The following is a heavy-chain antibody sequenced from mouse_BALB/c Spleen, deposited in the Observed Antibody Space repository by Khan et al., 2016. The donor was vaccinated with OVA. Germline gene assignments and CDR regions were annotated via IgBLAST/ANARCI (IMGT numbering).Heavy chain of an antibody. CDR3: AREGYYGSRRAWFAY. V-gene: IGHV1-80*01. D-gene: IGHD1-1*01. CDR2: IYPGDGNT. Sequence: QVQLQQSGAELVRPGSSVKISCKASGYVFSTYWMNWVKQRPGQGLEWIGQIYPGDGNTYYNGKFKGKATLTADKSSSTAYMQLTSLTSEDSAVDYCAREGYYGSRRAWFAYWGQGTLVTVSA. J-gene: IGHJ3*01. CDR1: GYVFSTYW.